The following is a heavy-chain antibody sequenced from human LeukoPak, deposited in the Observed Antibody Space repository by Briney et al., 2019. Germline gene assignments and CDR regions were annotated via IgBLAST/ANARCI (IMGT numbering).Heavy chain of an antibody. CDR3: TTRTDSSGILGY. J-gene: IGHJ4*02. CDR1: GFAFSFFA. CDR2: IKRKTDGGTT. D-gene: IGHD4-23*01. V-gene: IGHV3-15*01. Sequence: GGSLRLSCEASGFAFSFFAMSWLRQAPGKGLEWVGRIKRKTDGGTTDYAAPVKGRFTISRDDSKNTLYLQMNNLQTEDTAVYYCTTRTDSSGILGYWGQGTLVTVSS.